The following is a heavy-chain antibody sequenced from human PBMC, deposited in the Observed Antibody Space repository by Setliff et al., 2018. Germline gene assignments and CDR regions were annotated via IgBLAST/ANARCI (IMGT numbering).Heavy chain of an antibody. Sequence: SETLSLTCTVSGDSISRSSDYWGWIRQPPGKGLEWIGSIYYSGSTSYNPSLKSRVTISVDTSKNQFSLKLNSVTAADTAVYYCARGSSGWYSGAFDIWGQGTMVTVSS. CDR2: IYYSGST. CDR3: ARGSSGWYSGAFDI. V-gene: IGHV4-39*01. J-gene: IGHJ3*02. CDR1: GDSISRSSDY. D-gene: IGHD6-19*01.